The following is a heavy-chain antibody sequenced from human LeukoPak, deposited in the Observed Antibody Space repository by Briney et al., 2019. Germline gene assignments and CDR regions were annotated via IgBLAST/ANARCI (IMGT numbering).Heavy chain of an antibody. CDR1: GFTFSSYW. J-gene: IGHJ3*02. D-gene: IGHD3-16*01. V-gene: IGHV3-7*05. Sequence: GGSLRLSCAASGFTFSSYWMTWVRQAPGKGLEWVASIKQDGSEKYYVDSVKGRFTISRDNSKNTLYLQMNSLRAEDTAVYYCARDWGSGRDTFDIWGQGTMVTVSS. CDR3: ARDWGSGRDTFDI. CDR2: IKQDGSEK.